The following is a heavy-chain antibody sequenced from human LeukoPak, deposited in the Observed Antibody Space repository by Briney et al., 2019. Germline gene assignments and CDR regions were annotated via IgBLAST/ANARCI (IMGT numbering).Heavy chain of an antibody. Sequence: GESLKISCKGSGYIFTNYWIDWVRQMPGKGLEWMGIIYPDDSDNRYSPSFQGQVTISADKSISTAYLQWSSLKASDTAMYYCARQGVAGTLSWFDPWGQGTLVTVSS. J-gene: IGHJ5*02. CDR3: ARQGVAGTLSWFDP. CDR2: IYPDDSDN. D-gene: IGHD6-19*01. CDR1: GYIFTNYW. V-gene: IGHV5-51*01.